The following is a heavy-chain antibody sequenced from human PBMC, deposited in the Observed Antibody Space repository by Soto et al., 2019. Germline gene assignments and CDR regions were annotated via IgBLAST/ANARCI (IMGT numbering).Heavy chain of an antibody. J-gene: IGHJ4*02. CDR3: ARDLGPAAIIDYPGY. CDR1: GYTFTSYG. CDR2: ISAYNGNK. D-gene: IGHD2-2*01. Sequence: ASVKVSCKASGYTFTSYGISWVRQAPGQGLEWMGRISAYNGNKNYAQKLQGRVTMTTNTSTSTAYMELRSLRSDDTAVYYCARDLGPAAIIDYPGYWGQGTLVTVSS. V-gene: IGHV1-18*01.